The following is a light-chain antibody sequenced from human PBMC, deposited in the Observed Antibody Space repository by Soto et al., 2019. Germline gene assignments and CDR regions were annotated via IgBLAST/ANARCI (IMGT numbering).Light chain of an antibody. Sequence: QSVLTRPASVSGSPGQSITISCTGTSSDVGGYNYVSWYQQYPGKAPKLMIYEVSNRPSGVSNRFSGSKSDNTASLTISGLQAEDEADYYCSSYTSSSTYVFGTGTQLTVL. CDR3: SSYTSSSTYV. CDR1: SSDVGGYNY. CDR2: EVS. J-gene: IGLJ1*01. V-gene: IGLV2-14*01.